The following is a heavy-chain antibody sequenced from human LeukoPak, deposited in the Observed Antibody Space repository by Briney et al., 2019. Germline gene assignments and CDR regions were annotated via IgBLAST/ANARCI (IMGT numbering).Heavy chain of an antibody. Sequence: SETLSLTCTVSGYSISSGYYWGWIRQPPGKGLERIGSIYHSGSTYYNPSLKSRVTISVDTSKNRFSLKLSSVTAADTAVYYCARSPVRCSSTTCFGFYFDYWGQGTLVTVSS. CDR2: IYHSGST. V-gene: IGHV4-38-2*02. D-gene: IGHD2-2*01. CDR3: ARSPVRCSSTTCFGFYFDY. CDR1: GYSISSGYY. J-gene: IGHJ4*02.